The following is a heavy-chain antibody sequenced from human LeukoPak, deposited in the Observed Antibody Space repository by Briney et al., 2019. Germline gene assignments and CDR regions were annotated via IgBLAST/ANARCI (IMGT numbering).Heavy chain of an antibody. CDR2: ISSSSSYI. D-gene: IGHD6-19*01. J-gene: IGHJ4*02. CDR1: GFTFSSYS. V-gene: IGHV3-21*04. Sequence: GGSLRLSCAASGFTFSSYSMNWVRQAPGKGLEWVSSISSSSSYIHYADSVKGRFTISRDNAKNTLYLQMTSLRAEDTALYYCAKGKGSSGWFDWGQGTLVTVSS. CDR3: AKGKGSSGWFD.